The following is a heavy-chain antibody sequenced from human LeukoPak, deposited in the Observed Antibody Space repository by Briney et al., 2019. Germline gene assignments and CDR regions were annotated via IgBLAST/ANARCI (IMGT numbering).Heavy chain of an antibody. CDR2: INPNSGGT. D-gene: IGHD6-19*01. CDR1: GYTFTAYY. CDR3: AISVAGTSVDI. J-gene: IGHJ3*02. V-gene: IGHV1-2*02. Sequence: ASVKVSCKASGYTFTAYYMHWVRQAPGQGLEWMGWINPNSGGTKYAQKFQDRVTLTRDTSISTTYMELNRLRSDDTAVYYCAISVAGTSVDIWGQGTMVTVSS.